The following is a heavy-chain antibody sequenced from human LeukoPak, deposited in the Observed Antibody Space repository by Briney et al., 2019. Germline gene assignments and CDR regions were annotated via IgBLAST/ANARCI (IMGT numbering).Heavy chain of an antibody. J-gene: IGHJ4*02. D-gene: IGHD6-19*01. CDR2: ISSSGSTI. CDR1: GFTFSSYE. Sequence: GGSLRLSCAASGFTFSSYEMNWVRQAPGKGLEWVSYISSSGSTIYYADSVKGRFTISRDNAKNSLYLQMNSLRAEDTAVYYCASMTGYSSRWPDYWGQGTLVTVSS. CDR3: ASMTGYSSRWPDY. V-gene: IGHV3-48*03.